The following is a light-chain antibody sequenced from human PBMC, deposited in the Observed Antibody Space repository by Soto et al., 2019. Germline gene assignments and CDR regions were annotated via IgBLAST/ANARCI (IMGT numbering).Light chain of an antibody. CDR1: QSVRSN. CDR2: DAS. V-gene: IGKV3-15*01. J-gene: IGKJ1*01. Sequence: EKVMTQSPATLSVSPGERATLSCRASQSVRSNLAWYQQKPGQPPRLLIYDASTRATGIPSRFSGSGSGTEFTLTISSLKSEDFAVYYCQQYDNWPRTFGQGTRWISN. CDR3: QQYDNWPRT.